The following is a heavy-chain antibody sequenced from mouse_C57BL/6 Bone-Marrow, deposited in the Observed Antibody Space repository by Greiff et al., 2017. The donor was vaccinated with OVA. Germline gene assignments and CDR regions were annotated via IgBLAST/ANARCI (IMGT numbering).Heavy chain of an antibody. CDR2: IDPEDGET. CDR3: ARGYYGSRGFAY. V-gene: IGHV14-2*01. D-gene: IGHD1-1*01. CDR1: GFNITDYY. Sequence: VQLQQSGAELVKPGASVKLSCTASGFNITDYYMHWVKQRPEQGLEWIGRIDPEDGETNYAPKFQGKATITADTSSNTAYLQLSSLTSEDTAVYFCARGYYGSRGFAYWGQGDLVTVSA. J-gene: IGHJ3*01.